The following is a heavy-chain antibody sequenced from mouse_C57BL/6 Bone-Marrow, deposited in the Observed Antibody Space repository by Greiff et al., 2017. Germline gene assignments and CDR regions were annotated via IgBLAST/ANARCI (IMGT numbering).Heavy chain of an antibody. V-gene: IGHV5-12*01. J-gene: IGHJ1*03. CDR3: ARHGVTTDWYFDV. Sequence: VESGGGLVQPGGSLKLSCAASGFTFSDYYMYWVRQTPEKRLEWVAYISNGGGSTYYPDTVKGRFTISRDNAKNTLYLQMSRLKSEDTAMYYCARHGVTTDWYFDVWGTGTTVTVSS. CDR2: ISNGGGST. CDR1: GFTFSDYY. D-gene: IGHD2-2*01.